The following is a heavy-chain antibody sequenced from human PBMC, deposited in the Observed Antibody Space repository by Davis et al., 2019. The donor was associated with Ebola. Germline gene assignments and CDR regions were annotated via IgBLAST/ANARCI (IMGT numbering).Heavy chain of an antibody. CDR1: GYTLSNYA. CDR3: ASSRWLYSLDY. J-gene: IGHJ4*02. Sequence: ASVKVSCKASGYTLSNYAFHWVRQAPGQGLEWMGWINTNTGNPTYAQGFTGRFVFSLDTSVSTAYLQISSLKAEDTAVYYCASSRWLYSLDYWGQGTLVTVSS. CDR2: INTNTGNP. V-gene: IGHV7-4-1*02. D-gene: IGHD3-22*01.